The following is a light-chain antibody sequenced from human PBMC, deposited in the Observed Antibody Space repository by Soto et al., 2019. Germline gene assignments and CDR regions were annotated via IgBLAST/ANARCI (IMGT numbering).Light chain of an antibody. V-gene: IGKV1-39*01. CDR1: QSIDNY. J-gene: IGKJ1*01. CDR2: AAS. Sequence: EIQMTQSPSSLSASVGDRDPITCRASQSIDNYLNWYQQKPGKDPELLIYAASNLQSGVPSRFSASGSGTDFTLTISSLQPEDFATYYCQQSYSILSLTFGQGTKVEIK. CDR3: QQSYSILSLT.